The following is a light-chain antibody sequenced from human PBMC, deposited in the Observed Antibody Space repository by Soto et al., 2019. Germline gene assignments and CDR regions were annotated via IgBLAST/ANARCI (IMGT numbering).Light chain of an antibody. V-gene: IGLV2-14*01. J-gene: IGLJ1*01. Sequence: QSVLTQPASVSGSPGQSITISCTGTSSDVGGYNYVSWYQQHPGKAPKLMIYDVSNRPSGVSNRFSGSKSGNTASLTISGHQSEDEADYYCSSYIGTTLLVFGTGTKLTVL. CDR2: DVS. CDR1: SSDVGGYNY. CDR3: SSYIGTTLLV.